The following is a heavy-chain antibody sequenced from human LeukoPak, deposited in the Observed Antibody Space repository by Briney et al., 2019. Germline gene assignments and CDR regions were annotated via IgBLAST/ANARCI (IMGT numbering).Heavy chain of an antibody. J-gene: IGHJ6*03. V-gene: IGHV1-2*02. CDR3: ARKVTYYYYMDV. CDR2: INPNSGGT. CDR1: GYTFTSYG. Sequence: ASVKVSCKASGYTFTSYGISWVRQAPGQGLEWMGWINPNSGGTNYAQKFQGRVTMTRDTSISTAYMELSRLRSDDTAVYYCARKVTYYYYMDVWGKGTTVTVSS.